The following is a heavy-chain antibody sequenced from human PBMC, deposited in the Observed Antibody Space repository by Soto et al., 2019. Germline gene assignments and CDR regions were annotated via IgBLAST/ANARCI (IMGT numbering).Heavy chain of an antibody. D-gene: IGHD4-4*01. V-gene: IGHV1-2*02. CDR2: INPNSGGT. CDR1: GYTFTGYY. CDR3: ARETGAPYSNYFDN. Sequence: ASVKVSCKASGYTFTGYYMHWVRQAPGQGLEWMGWINPNSGGTNYAQKFQGRVTMTRDTSISTAYMELSRLRSDDTAVYYCARETGAPYSNYFDNWGQGTLVTVSS. J-gene: IGHJ4*02.